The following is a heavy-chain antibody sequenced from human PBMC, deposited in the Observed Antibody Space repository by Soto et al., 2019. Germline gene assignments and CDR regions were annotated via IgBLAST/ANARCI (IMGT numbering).Heavy chain of an antibody. J-gene: IGHJ5*02. CDR2: IIPIFGTA. CDR1: GGTFSSYA. D-gene: IGHD3-3*01. V-gene: IGHV1-69*13. Sequence: GASVKVSCKASGGTFSSYAISWVRQAPGQGLEWMGGIIPIFGTANYAQKFQGRVTITADESTSTAYMELSSLRSEDTAVYYCARVRYYDFWSGYPNWFDPWGQGTLVTVSS. CDR3: ARVRYYDFWSGYPNWFDP.